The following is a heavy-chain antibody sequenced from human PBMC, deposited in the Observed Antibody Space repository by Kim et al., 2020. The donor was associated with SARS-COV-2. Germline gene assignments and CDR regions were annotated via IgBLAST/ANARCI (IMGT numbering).Heavy chain of an antibody. CDR1: GGSISSSSYY. CDR3: ARTQGGWAAAGPYNWFDP. J-gene: IGHJ5*02. D-gene: IGHD6-13*01. Sequence: SETLSLTCTVSGGSISSSSYYWGWIRQPPGKGLEWIGSIYYSGSTYYNPSLKSRVTISVDTSKNQFSLKLSSVTAADTAVYYCARTQGGWAAAGPYNWFDPWGQGTLVTVSS. CDR2: IYYSGST. V-gene: IGHV4-39*01.